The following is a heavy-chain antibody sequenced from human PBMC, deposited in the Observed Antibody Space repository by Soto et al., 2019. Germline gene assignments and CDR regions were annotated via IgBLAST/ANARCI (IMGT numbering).Heavy chain of an antibody. CDR2: IYYSGIT. J-gene: IGHJ4*02. V-gene: IGHV4-39*01. CDR1: GDSINNRSYY. D-gene: IGHD2-21*02. CDR3: ARQRTSVVTQAYFDS. Sequence: SETLSLTCTVTGDSINNRSYYWGWIRQPPGKGLEWIGSIYYSGITYNNPSLKSRVSMSVDTSKNQFSLKLRSVTAADTALYYCARQRTSVVTQAYFDSWGQGSLVTVSS.